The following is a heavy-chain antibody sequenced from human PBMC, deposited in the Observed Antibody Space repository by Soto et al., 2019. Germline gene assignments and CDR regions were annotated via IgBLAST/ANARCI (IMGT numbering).Heavy chain of an antibody. CDR2: INHSGTI. CDR1: GGSFSGYY. CDR3: ARDDRTLATSYSLEV. V-gene: IGHV4-34*01. J-gene: IGHJ6*02. Sequence: SETLSLTCAVYGGSFSGYYWTCIRQPPGEGLEWIGEINHSGTIKFNPSLKSRLTISLATYKKHFSLQLSSVTDADKAAYYCARDDRTLATSYSLEVGGQGSTV. D-gene: IGHD1-1*01.